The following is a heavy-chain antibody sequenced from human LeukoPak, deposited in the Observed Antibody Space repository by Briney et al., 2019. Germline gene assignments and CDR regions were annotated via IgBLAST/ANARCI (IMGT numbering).Heavy chain of an antibody. J-gene: IGHJ4*02. V-gene: IGHV1-69*01. CDR1: GGTFSSYA. CDR3: ARDSPRAGYDFWSGFRTSYFDY. Sequence: SVKVSCKASGGTFSSYAISWVRQAPGQGLEWMGGIIPIFGTANYAQKFQGRVTITADESTSTAYMELSSLRSEDTAVYYCARDSPRAGYDFWSGFRTSYFDYWGQGTLVTVSS. CDR2: IIPIFGTA. D-gene: IGHD3-3*01.